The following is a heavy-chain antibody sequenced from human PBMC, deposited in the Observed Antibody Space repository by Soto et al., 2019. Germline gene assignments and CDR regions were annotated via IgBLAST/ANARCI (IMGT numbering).Heavy chain of an antibody. CDR1: GGSLSGYY. CDR2: IKDGGST. J-gene: IGHJ4*02. CDR3: ARGQEGVVATH. D-gene: IGHD5-12*01. V-gene: IGHV4-34*01. Sequence: QVQLQQWGAGLLKPSETLSLTCAVNGGSLSGYYWIWIRQPPGKGLEWIGEIKDGGSTNYSPSLKSRATISSDTSNNQFSLRLNSVTAADTAVYYCARGQEGVVATHWDQGTLVTFSS.